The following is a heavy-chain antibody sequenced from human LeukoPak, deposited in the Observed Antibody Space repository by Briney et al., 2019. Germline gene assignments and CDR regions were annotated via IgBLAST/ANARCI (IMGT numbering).Heavy chain of an antibody. D-gene: IGHD2-2*01. Sequence: PSETLSLTCAVSGGSISSGGYSWSWIRQPPGKGLEWIGYIYHSGSTYYNPSLKSRVTISVDRSKNQFSLKLSSVTAADTAVYYCARGSPYCSSTSCYDVGDGMDVWGKGTTVTVSS. V-gene: IGHV4-30-2*01. CDR2: IYHSGST. J-gene: IGHJ6*04. CDR3: ARGSPYCSSTSCYDVGDGMDV. CDR1: GGSISSGGYS.